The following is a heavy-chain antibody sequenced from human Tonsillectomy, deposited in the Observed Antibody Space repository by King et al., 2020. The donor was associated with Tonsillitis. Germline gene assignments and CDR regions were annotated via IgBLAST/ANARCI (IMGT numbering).Heavy chain of an antibody. CDR1: GFIFSSYG. V-gene: IGHV3-30*02. CDR3: AKDMTTAVFDP. CDR2: IRYDGSNE. Sequence: VQLVESGGGVVQPGGSLRLSCAASGFIFSSYGMHWVRQAPGKGLEWVAFIRYDGSNEYYAESVKGRFTISRDNSKNKLWLQMNSLRAEDTALYYCAKDMTTAVFDPWGQGTLVTVS. D-gene: IGHD4-17*01. J-gene: IGHJ5*02.